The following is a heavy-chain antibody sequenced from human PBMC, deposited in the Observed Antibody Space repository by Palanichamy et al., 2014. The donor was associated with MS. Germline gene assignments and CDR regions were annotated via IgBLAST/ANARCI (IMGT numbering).Heavy chain of an antibody. CDR1: AFTFSSYW. D-gene: IGHD3-16*01. Sequence: EVHLVESGGGLVQPGGSLRLSCAASAFTFSSYWMSWVRQAPGKGLEWVANIKEDGSGKYYVDSVKGRFTISRDNAKNSLYLQMNSLRVEDTAVYYCASGGVKAGDYWGQGTLVTVSS. CDR2: IKEDGSGK. J-gene: IGHJ4*02. CDR3: ASGGVKAGDY. V-gene: IGHV3-7*01.